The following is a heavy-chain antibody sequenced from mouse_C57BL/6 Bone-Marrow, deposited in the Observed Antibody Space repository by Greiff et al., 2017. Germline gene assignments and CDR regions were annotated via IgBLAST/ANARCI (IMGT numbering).Heavy chain of an antibody. J-gene: IGHJ1*03. CDR3: ARGDSSHHWYFDV. V-gene: IGHV1-52*01. Sequence: QVQLQQPGAELVRPGSSVKLSCKASGYTFTSYWMHWVKQRPVQGLEWIGNIDPSGGETHYNQKFKDKATLTVDKSSSTAYMQLSSLTSEDSAVYYCARGDSSHHWYFDVWGTGTTVTVSS. CDR2: IDPSGGET. CDR1: GYTFTSYW. D-gene: IGHD1-1*01.